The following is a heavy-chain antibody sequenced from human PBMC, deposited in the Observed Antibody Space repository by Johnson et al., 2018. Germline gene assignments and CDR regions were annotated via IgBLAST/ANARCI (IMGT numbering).Heavy chain of an antibody. Sequence: QVQLVQSGAEVKKPGSSVKVSCKASGGTFSSYAISWVRQAPGQGLEWMGGIIPIFGPANYAQKFQGRVTITADESPSTAYMELRSLRSEDTAVYYCASGGMATIEYYYYYYGMDVWGQGTTVTVAS. CDR1: GGTFSSYA. V-gene: IGHV1-69*01. CDR3: ASGGMATIEYYYYYYGMDV. D-gene: IGHD5-24*01. CDR2: IIPIFGPA. J-gene: IGHJ6*02.